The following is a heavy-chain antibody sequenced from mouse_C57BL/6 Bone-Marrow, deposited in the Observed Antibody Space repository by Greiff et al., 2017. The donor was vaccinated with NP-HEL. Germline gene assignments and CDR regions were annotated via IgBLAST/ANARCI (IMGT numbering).Heavy chain of an antibody. Sequence: QVQLQQSGPELVKPGASVKISCKASGYAFSSSWMNWVKQRPGKGLEWIGRIYPGDGDTNYTGKFKGKATLTADKSSSKAYMQLSSLTSEDSAVYFCARSLYYYGSTFAYWGQGTLVTVSA. D-gene: IGHD1-1*01. V-gene: IGHV1-82*01. CDR3: ARSLYYYGSTFAY. J-gene: IGHJ3*01. CDR2: IYPGDGDT. CDR1: GYAFSSSW.